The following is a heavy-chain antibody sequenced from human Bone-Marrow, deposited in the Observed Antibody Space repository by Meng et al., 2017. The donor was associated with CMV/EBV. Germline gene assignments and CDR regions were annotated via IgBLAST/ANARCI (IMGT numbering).Heavy chain of an antibody. CDR2: IKQDGSEK. Sequence: GESLKISCAASGYTFSSYWMSWVRQVPGKGLEWVANIKQDGSEKYYVDSVKGRFTISRDNAKNSLYLQMNSLRAEDTAVYYCARVLLPHYCSSTSCYSPYYYYYGMDVWGQGTTVTVSS. CDR3: ARVLLPHYCSSTSCYSPYYYYYGMDV. CDR1: GYTFSSYW. D-gene: IGHD2-2*02. J-gene: IGHJ6*02. V-gene: IGHV3-7*01.